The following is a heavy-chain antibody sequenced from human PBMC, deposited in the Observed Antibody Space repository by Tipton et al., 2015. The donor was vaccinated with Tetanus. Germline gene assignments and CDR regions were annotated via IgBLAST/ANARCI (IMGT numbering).Heavy chain of an antibody. CDR2: IYPSDGST. CDR3: ARDREAFDF. V-gene: IGHV1-46*04. Sequence: QLVQSGAEVKKPGASVKLSCKTSGYTFTQYYLHWVRQAPGQGLEWMGMIYPSDGSTSYAQKLQGRVTMTRDTPTSTVYMELSSLRSEDTAVYYCARDREAFDFWGKGTLVTASS. CDR1: GYTFTQYY. J-gene: IGHJ3*01. D-gene: IGHD1-26*01.